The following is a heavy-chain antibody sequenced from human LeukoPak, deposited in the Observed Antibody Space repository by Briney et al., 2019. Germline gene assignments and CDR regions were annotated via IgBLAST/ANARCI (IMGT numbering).Heavy chain of an antibody. Sequence: GGSLRLSCAASGFTFSSYSMNWVRQAPGKGLEWVSSISSSSSYIYYADSVKGRFTISRDNAKNSLYLQMNSLRAEDTAVYYCARDNIAVAGSERDPYYFDYWGQGTLVTVSS. CDR3: ARDNIAVAGSERDPYYFDY. D-gene: IGHD6-19*01. CDR1: GFTFSSYS. V-gene: IGHV3-21*01. J-gene: IGHJ4*02. CDR2: ISSSSSYI.